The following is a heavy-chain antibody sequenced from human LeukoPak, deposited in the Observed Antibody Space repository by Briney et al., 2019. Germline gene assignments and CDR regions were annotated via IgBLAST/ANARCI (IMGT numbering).Heavy chain of an antibody. V-gene: IGHV3-21*01. Sequence: GGSLRLSCTASGFTFSSYTMNWVRQAPGKGLEWVSCISSSNNYIYYADSVKGRYTISRDNAKNSLYLQMNSLRAEDTAVYYCAELGITMIGGVWGKGTTVTISS. CDR1: GFTFSSYT. J-gene: IGHJ6*04. CDR3: AELGITMIGGV. CDR2: ISSSNNYI. D-gene: IGHD3-10*02.